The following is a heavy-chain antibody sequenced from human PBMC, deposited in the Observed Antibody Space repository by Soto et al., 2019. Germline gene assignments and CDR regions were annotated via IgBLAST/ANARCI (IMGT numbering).Heavy chain of an antibody. J-gene: IGHJ3*02. Sequence: QVQLQQWGAGLLKSSETLSLTCAVSGGSFSPYCWTWIRQSPGKGLEWIGEISPSGVTQYGPSLKSRVTISVDTSKNQFSLNLNSVTAADTAVYYCARVQVRRGNGSGYLNGFDIWGQGTMVTVS. CDR2: ISPSGVT. CDR1: GGSFSPYC. CDR3: ARVQVRRGNGSGYLNGFDI. D-gene: IGHD3-3*01. V-gene: IGHV4-34*01.